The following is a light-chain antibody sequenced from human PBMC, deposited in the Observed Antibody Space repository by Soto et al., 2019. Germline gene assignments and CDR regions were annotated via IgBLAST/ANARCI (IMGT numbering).Light chain of an antibody. J-gene: IGLJ1*01. Sequence: SYELTQPPSVSVSPGQTASITCSGDKLGDKYVYWYQQKPGQSPVLVIYQDTKRPSGIPVRFSGSNSGNTAALTINGTQAMDEADYYCQAWDSSTAVFGTGTKVTVL. CDR3: QAWDSSTAV. CDR2: QDT. V-gene: IGLV3-1*01. CDR1: KLGDKY.